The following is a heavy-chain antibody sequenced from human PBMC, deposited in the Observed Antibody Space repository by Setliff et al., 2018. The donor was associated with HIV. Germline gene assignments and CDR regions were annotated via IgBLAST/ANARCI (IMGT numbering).Heavy chain of an antibody. CDR2: VSHSGST. CDR3: ARDKRASFDGLDV. CDR1: GVSISSSNW. Sequence: PSETLSLTCAVSGVSISSSNWWTWVRQPPGKGLEWIGEVSHSGSTNYNPSLKSRVTISVDKSKNQFSLKLSSVTAADTAVYYCARDKRASFDGLDVWGQGTTVTVSS. V-gene: IGHV4-4*02. J-gene: IGHJ6*02.